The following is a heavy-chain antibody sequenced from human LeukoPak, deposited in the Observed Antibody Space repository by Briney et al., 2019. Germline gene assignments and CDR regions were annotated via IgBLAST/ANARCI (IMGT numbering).Heavy chain of an antibody. CDR3: ASEYCSGGNCYFDY. CDR1: ESSFATYW. CDR2: IFPGDSDT. V-gene: IGHV5-51*01. J-gene: IGHJ4*02. D-gene: IGHD2-15*01. Sequence: KSGESLQISCKGSESSFATYWIGWVRQMPGQGLEWMGIIFPGDSDTRYSPSFQGQVTISADKSISTAYLQWSSLKASDTAIYYCASEYCSGGNCYFDYWGQGTLVTVSS.